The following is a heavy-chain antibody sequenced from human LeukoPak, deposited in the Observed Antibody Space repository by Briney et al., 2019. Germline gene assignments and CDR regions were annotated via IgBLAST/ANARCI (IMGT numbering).Heavy chain of an antibody. Sequence: PGGSLRLSCVTSGFTFSTYVMSWVRKFPGKGLEWLSSIGTSGATTTYADSVKGRFTISRDNSENTLYLQMNGLRVEDTAEYYCARIERCDYWGQGTLVTVSS. CDR2: IGTSGATT. CDR3: ARIERCDY. V-gene: IGHV3-23*01. CDR1: GFTFSTYV. J-gene: IGHJ4*02.